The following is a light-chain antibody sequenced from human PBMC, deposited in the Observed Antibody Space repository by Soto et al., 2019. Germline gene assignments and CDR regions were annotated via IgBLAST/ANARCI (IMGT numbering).Light chain of an antibody. Sequence: EIVLTQSPATLSLSPGERATLSCRASQSLSGTLAWFQQKPGQPPRLLIYGVSNRATGIPARFTASGSGTDFTLTISSLEPEDFAVYYCQQRTLWPRTFGQGTKVEIK. J-gene: IGKJ1*01. V-gene: IGKV3-11*01. CDR1: QSLSGT. CDR3: QQRTLWPRT. CDR2: GVS.